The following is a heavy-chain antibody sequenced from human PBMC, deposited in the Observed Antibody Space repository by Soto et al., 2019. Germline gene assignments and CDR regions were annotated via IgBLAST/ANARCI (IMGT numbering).Heavy chain of an antibody. J-gene: IGHJ6*02. V-gene: IGHV1-69*13. CDR2: IIPIFGTA. Sequence: ASVKVSCKASGGTFSSYAISWVRQAPGQGLEWMGGIIPIFGTANYAQKFQGRVTITADESTSTAYMELSSLRSEDTAVYYCASGSAYYDILTGPYYGMDVWGQGTTVTVS. D-gene: IGHD3-9*01. CDR3: ASGSAYYDILTGPYYGMDV. CDR1: GGTFSSYA.